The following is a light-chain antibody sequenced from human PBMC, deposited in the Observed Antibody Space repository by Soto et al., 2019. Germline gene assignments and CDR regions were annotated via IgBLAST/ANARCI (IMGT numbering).Light chain of an antibody. CDR3: QQFNNWPPWT. Sequence: EIVMTQSPATLSVSPGERATLSCRASQSVSRNLAWYQQKPGQAPRLLIYGASTRATGIPARFSGSGSGTEFTLTISSQQSEDSAVYYCQQFNNWPPWTFGQGTKVEIK. V-gene: IGKV3D-15*01. CDR2: GAS. CDR1: QSVSRN. J-gene: IGKJ1*01.